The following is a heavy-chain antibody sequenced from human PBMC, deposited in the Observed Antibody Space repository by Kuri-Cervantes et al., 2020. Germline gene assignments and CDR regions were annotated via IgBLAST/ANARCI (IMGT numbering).Heavy chain of an antibody. D-gene: IGHD3-16*02. V-gene: IGHV3-30-3*01. Sequence: GGSLRLSCAASGFTFSSYAMHWVRQAPGKGLEWVAVISYDGSNKYYADSVKGRFTISRDNAKNSLYLQMNSLRAEDTAVYYCARLGGVWGSYRFRSAFDIWGQGTMVTVSS. CDR1: GFTFSSYA. J-gene: IGHJ3*02. CDR3: ARLGGVWGSYRFRSAFDI. CDR2: ISYDGSNK.